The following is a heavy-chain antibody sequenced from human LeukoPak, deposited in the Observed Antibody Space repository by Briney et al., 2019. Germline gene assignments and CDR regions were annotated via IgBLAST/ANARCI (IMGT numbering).Heavy chain of an antibody. Sequence: GGSLRLSCVASGFTFSNYAMSCVRQAPGKGMELVSGIYGSDDKTVYGDAVKGRFTISRDHSKNTLYLQMNSLRADDTAVYYCAKTQGYYDAWGQGALVTVSS. CDR1: GFTFSNYA. D-gene: IGHD2-15*01. J-gene: IGHJ5*02. V-gene: IGHV3-23*01. CDR2: IYGSDDKT. CDR3: AKTQGYYDA.